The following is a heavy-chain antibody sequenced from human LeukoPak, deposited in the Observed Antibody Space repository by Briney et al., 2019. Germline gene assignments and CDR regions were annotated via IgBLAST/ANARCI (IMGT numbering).Heavy chain of an antibody. CDR3: TRGGSWYFDL. J-gene: IGHJ2*01. Sequence: GGSLRLSCTTSGFTFGDYAMSQVPHTPGTELDWVGSIRRIDYGETTEYAASVKGRFTISRDDSKSIGYLHMDSLQSEDTAVYYCTRGGSWYFDLWGRGTLVTVSS. CDR1: GFTFGDYA. V-gene: IGHV3-49*04. CDR2: IRRIDYGETT.